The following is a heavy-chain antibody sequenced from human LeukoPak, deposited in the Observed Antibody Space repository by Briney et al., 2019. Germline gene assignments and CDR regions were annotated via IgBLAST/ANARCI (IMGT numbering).Heavy chain of an antibody. CDR1: GGSISSYY. D-gene: IGHD3-22*01. CDR2: IYYSGST. Sequence: SETLSLTCTVSGGSISSYYWSWIRQPPGKGLEWIGYIYYSGSTNYNPSLKSRVTISVDTSKNQFSLKLSSMTAADTAVYYCARGQPGYDSSGYYYGAWGFGFDYWGQGTLVTVSS. J-gene: IGHJ4*02. V-gene: IGHV4-59*12. CDR3: ARGQPGYDSSGYYYGAWGFGFDY.